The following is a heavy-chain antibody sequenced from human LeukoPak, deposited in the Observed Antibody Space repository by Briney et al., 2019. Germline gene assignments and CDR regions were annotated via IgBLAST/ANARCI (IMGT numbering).Heavy chain of an antibody. Sequence: GASVKVSCKASGGTFSSFAINWVRQAPGQGLEWMGRIIPILGSSNYAQKFQGRVTFTADKSTSTIYMGLSSLRSEDTAIYYCARDQEGVQATTLDSWGQGTLVTVSS. CDR1: GGTFSSFA. V-gene: IGHV1-69*04. CDR2: IIPILGSS. D-gene: IGHD5-12*01. CDR3: ARDQEGVQATTLDS. J-gene: IGHJ4*02.